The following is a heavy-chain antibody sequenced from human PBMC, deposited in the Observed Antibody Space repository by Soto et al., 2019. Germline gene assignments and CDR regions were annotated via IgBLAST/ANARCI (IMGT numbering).Heavy chain of an antibody. Sequence: QVQLVQSGAEVKKPGASGKVSCKASGYTCPSYGISWVRQAPGQGLAWMGWFSAYNGNTNYAQKLQGRVTMTTDTSTSTAYMELRSLRSDDTAVYYCARVSAVAGPYCFDYWVQGTLVTVSS. D-gene: IGHD6-19*01. J-gene: IGHJ4*02. CDR2: FSAYNGNT. CDR3: ARVSAVAGPYCFDY. V-gene: IGHV1-18*01. CDR1: GYTCPSYG.